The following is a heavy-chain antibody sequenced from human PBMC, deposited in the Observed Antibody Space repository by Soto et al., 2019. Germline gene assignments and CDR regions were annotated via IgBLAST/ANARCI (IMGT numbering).Heavy chain of an antibody. Sequence: ASVKVSCKASGDTFSSYAISWVRHAPGQRPEWMGGLIPIFGTANYAQKFRVRFTITADESTSTVDMELSSLTSEYTAVYYCARERDLPLCGSGGQEALGATSS. CDR2: LIPIFGTA. J-gene: IGHJ4*02. V-gene: IGHV1-69*13. CDR3: ARERDLPLCGS. D-gene: IGHD6-25*01. CDR1: GDTFSSYA.